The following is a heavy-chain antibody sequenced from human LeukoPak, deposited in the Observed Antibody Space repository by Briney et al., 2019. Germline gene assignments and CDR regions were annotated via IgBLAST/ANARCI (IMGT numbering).Heavy chain of an antibody. CDR3: ARTGVVVGHYYYMDV. Sequence: PSETLSLTCTVSGGSISSYYWSWIRQPAGKGLEWIGRIYTSGSTNYNPSLKSRVTMSVDTSKNQFSLKLSSVTAADTAVYYCARTGVVVGHYYYMDVWGKGTTVTVSS. CDR1: GGSISSYY. CDR2: IYTSGST. V-gene: IGHV4-4*07. D-gene: IGHD2-15*01. J-gene: IGHJ6*03.